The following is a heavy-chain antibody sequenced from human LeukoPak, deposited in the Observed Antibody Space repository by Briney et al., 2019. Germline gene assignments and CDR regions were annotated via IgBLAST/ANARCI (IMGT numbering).Heavy chain of an antibody. J-gene: IGHJ4*02. V-gene: IGHV3-66*01. Sequence: GGSLRLSCAASGFTFDDYGMSWVRQAPGKGLEWVSVIYSGGSTYYADSVKGRFTISRDNSKNTLYLQMNSLRAEDTAVYYCARDTADDYGDYWGQGTLVTISS. CDR1: GFTFDDYG. CDR2: IYSGGST. CDR3: ARDTADDYGDY.